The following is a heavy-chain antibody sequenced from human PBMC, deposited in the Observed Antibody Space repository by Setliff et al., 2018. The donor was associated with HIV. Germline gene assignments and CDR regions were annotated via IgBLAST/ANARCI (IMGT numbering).Heavy chain of an antibody. V-gene: IGHV4-34*01. CDR3: ARGVGPYRPEDY. Sequence: SETLSLTCAVYGGSFSGYYWSWIRQPPGKGLGWIGEINHSGSTNYNPSLKSRVTISVDTSKNQFSLKLSSVTAAGTAVYYCARGVGPYRPEDYWGQGTLVTVSS. CDR1: GGSFSGYY. J-gene: IGHJ4*02. CDR2: INHSGST. D-gene: IGHD3-16*01.